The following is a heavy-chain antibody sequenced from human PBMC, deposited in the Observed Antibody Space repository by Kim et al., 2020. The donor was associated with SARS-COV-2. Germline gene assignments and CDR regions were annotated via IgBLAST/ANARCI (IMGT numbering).Heavy chain of an antibody. D-gene: IGHD2-21*01. V-gene: IGHV3-43*01. J-gene: IGHJ4*02. CDR3: AKEVCSGDSCNHIDY. Sequence: TDSVKRRFTISRDNAKNSLYLQMNSLRTEDSGLYYCAKEVCSGDSCNHIDYCGQGTLVTVSS.